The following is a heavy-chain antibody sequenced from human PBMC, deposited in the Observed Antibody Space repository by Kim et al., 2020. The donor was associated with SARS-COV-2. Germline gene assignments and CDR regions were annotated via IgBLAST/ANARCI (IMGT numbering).Heavy chain of an antibody. CDR2: INAGNGNT. V-gene: IGHV1-3*01. J-gene: IGHJ3*02. Sequence: ASVKVSCKASGYTFTSYAMHWVRQAPGQRLEWMGWINAGNGNTKYSQKFQGRVTITRDTSASTAYMELSSLRSEDTAVYYCVKGPYYYDSSGYYRVEAFDIWGQGTMVTVSS. CDR1: GYTFTSYA. D-gene: IGHD3-22*01. CDR3: VKGPYYYDSSGYYRVEAFDI.